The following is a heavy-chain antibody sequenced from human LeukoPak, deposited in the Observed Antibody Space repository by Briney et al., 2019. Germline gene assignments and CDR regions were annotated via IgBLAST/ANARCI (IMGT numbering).Heavy chain of an antibody. CDR1: GGSFSCYY. CDR3: ARGLPSYDFWSGYFRDAFDI. V-gene: IGHV4-34*01. D-gene: IGHD3-3*01. CDR2: INHSGST. J-gene: IGHJ3*02. Sequence: SETLSLTCAVYGGSFSCYYWSWIRQPPGKGLEWIGEINHSGSTNYNPSLKSRVTISVDTSKNQFSLKLSSVTAADTAVYYCARGLPSYDFWSGYFRDAFDIWGQGTMVTVSS.